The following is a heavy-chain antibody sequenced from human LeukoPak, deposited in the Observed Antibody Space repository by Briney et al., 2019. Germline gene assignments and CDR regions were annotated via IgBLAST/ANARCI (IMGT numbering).Heavy chain of an antibody. CDR2: FDPEDGET. CDR1: GYTLTELS. CDR3: ATGGYDFWSGYPLYGMDV. J-gene: IGHJ6*02. V-gene: IGHV1-24*01. Sequence: ASVKVSCKVSGYTLTELSMHWVRQAPGKGLEWMGGFDPEDGETIYAQKFQGRVTMTEDTSTDTAYMELSSLRSEDTAVYYCATGGYDFWSGYPLYGMDVWGQGTTVTVSS. D-gene: IGHD3-3*01.